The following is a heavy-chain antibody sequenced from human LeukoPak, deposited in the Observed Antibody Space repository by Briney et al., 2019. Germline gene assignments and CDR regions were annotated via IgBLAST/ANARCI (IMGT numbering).Heavy chain of an antibody. J-gene: IGHJ4*02. V-gene: IGHV5-51*01. D-gene: IGHD2-15*01. CDR1: GYRFTSYW. Sequence: GESLKISCKGSGYRFTSYWIGWVRQMPGKGLEWMGIIYPGDSDTRYSPSFQGQVTISADKPISTAYLQWSSLKASDTAMYYCARRLLGYCSGGSCEYYFDYWGQGTLVTVSS. CDR3: ARRLLGYCSGGSCEYYFDY. CDR2: IYPGDSDT.